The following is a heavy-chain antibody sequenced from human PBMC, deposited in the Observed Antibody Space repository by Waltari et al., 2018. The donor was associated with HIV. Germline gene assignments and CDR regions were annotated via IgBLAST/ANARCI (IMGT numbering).Heavy chain of an antibody. D-gene: IGHD3-10*01. V-gene: IGHV3-9*01. CDR2: SSWNSDST. Sequence: EVQLVESGGGLVQPGRSLRLSCAASGFTFDDCAMHWVRQVSGEGLEGVSGSSWNSDSTGYADSVKGRFTISRDNAKTSLYLQMNSLRTEDTALYYCTKAESFFHPPDYWGQGTLVTVSS. CDR1: GFTFDDCA. CDR3: TKAESFFHPPDY. J-gene: IGHJ4*02.